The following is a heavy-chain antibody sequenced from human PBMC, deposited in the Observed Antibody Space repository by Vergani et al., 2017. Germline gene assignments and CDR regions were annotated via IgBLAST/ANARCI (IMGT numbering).Heavy chain of an antibody. CDR3: ARVRDVDTAMVPDY. J-gene: IGHJ4*02. V-gene: IGHV1-58*01. Sequence: QMQLVQSGPEVKKPGTSVKVSCKASGFTFTSSAVQWVRQARGQRLEWIGWIVVGSGNTNYAQKFQERVTITRDMSTSTAYMELRSLRSDDTAVYYCARVRDVDTAMVPDYWGQGTLVTVSS. CDR1: GFTFTSSA. D-gene: IGHD5-18*01. CDR2: IVVGSGNT.